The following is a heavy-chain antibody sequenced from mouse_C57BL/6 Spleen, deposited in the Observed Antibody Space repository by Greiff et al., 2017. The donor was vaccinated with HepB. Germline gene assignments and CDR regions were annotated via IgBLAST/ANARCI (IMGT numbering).Heavy chain of an antibody. J-gene: IGHJ4*01. Sequence: EVQLQESGPGLVKPSQSLSLTCSVTGYSITSGYYWNWIRQFPGNKLEWMGYISYDGSNNYNPSLKNRISITRDTSKNQFFLKLNSVTTEDTATYYCARDGRGDYAMDYWGQGTSVTVSS. V-gene: IGHV3-6*01. CDR1: GYSITSGYY. CDR3: ARDGRGDYAMDY. CDR2: ISYDGSN.